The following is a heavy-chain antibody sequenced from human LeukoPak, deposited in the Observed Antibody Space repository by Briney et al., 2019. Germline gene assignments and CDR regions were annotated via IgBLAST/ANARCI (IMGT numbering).Heavy chain of an antibody. D-gene: IGHD5-18*01. V-gene: IGHV1-69*06. Sequence: ASVKVSCKASGGTFSSYAISWVRQAPGQGLEWMGGTIPIFGTANYAQKFQGRVTITADKSTSTAYMELSSLRSEDTAVYYCARAPVWLVSPLDYWGQGTLVTVSS. CDR3: ARAPVWLVSPLDY. J-gene: IGHJ4*02. CDR2: TIPIFGTA. CDR1: GGTFSSYA.